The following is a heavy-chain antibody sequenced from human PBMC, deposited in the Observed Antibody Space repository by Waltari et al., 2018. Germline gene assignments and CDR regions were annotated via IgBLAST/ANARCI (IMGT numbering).Heavy chain of an antibody. D-gene: IGHD2-15*01. V-gene: IGHV4-61*09. J-gene: IGHJ2*01. Sequence: QVQLQESGPGLVKPSQTLSLTCTVSGGSISSGSYYWSWIRQPAGKGLEWIGYIYTSGSTNYNPSLKSRGTISVDTSKTQFSLKLSSVTAADTAVYYCATRYCSGGSCYRYWYFDLWGRGTLVTVSS. CDR2: IYTSGST. CDR1: GGSISSGSYY. CDR3: ATRYCSGGSCYRYWYFDL.